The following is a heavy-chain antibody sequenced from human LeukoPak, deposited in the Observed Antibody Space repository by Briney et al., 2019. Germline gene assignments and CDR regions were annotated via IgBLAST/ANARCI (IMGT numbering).Heavy chain of an antibody. CDR3: ASGFDRPPYYYYMDV. CDR2: IIPIFGTA. J-gene: IGHJ6*03. CDR1: GGTFSSYA. D-gene: IGHD3-10*01. Sequence: SVKVSCKASGGTFSSYAISWVRQAPGQGLEWMGGIIPIFGTANYAQKFQGRVTITTDESTSTAYMELSSLRSEDTAVYYCASGFDRPPYYYYMDVWGKGTTVTVSS. V-gene: IGHV1-69*05.